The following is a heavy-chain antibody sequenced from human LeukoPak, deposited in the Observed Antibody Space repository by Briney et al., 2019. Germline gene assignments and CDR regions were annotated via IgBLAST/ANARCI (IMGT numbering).Heavy chain of an antibody. CDR2: MNPNSGNT. CDR3: ARQPTGTTYSFWTEFDY. V-gene: IGHV1-8*03. J-gene: IGHJ4*02. Sequence: ASVKVSCKASGYTFTSYDINWVRQATGQGLEWMGWMNPNSGNTGYAQKFQGRVTITRNTSISTAYMELSSLRSEGTAVYYCARQPTGTTYSFWTEFDYWGQGTLVTVSS. D-gene: IGHD1-1*01. CDR1: GYTFTSYD.